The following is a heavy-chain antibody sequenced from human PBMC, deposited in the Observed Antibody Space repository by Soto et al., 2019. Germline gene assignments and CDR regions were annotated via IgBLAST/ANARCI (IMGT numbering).Heavy chain of an antibody. Sequence: SETLSLTCTVSGGSISSGGYYWSWIRQHPGKGLEWIGYIYYSGSTYYNPSLKSRATISVDTSKNQFSLQLSSVTAADTAVYYCARTYYDYVWGSYRYGGNWFDPWGQGTLVTVSS. D-gene: IGHD3-16*02. CDR2: IYYSGST. CDR3: ARTYYDYVWGSYRYGGNWFDP. CDR1: GGSISSGGYY. J-gene: IGHJ5*02. V-gene: IGHV4-31*03.